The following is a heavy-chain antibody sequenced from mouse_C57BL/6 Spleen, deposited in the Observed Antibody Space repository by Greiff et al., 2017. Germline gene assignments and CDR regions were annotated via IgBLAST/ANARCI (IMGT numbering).Heavy chain of an antibody. V-gene: IGHV1-81*01. CDR1: GYTFTSYG. CDR2: IYPRSGNT. J-gene: IGHJ2*01. D-gene: IGHD4-1*01. Sequence: QVQLQQSGAELARPGASVKLSCKASGYTFTSYGISWVKQRTGQGLEWIGEIYPRSGNTYYSEKFKGKATLTADKSSSTAYMELRSPTSEDSAVYFCARRGGTGTLDYWGQGTTLTVSS. CDR3: ARRGGTGTLDY.